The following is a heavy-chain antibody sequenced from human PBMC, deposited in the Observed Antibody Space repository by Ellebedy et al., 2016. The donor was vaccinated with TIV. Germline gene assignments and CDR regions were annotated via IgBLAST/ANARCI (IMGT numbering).Heavy chain of an antibody. CDR3: AKVRDVWFGDSFIDY. D-gene: IGHD3-10*01. CDR2: ISSSDTTI. Sequence: GESLKISXAASGFTFSIYAMTWVRQAPGKGLEWVSYISSSDTTIYYADSVKGRFTISRDNSKNTLYLQMNSLRAEDTAVYYCAKVRDVWFGDSFIDYWGQGTLVTVSS. CDR1: GFTFSIYA. J-gene: IGHJ4*02. V-gene: IGHV3-48*01.